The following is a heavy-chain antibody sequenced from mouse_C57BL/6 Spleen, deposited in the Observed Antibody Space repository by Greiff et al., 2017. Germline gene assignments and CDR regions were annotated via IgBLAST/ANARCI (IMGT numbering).Heavy chain of an antibody. CDR1: GYTFTSYW. CDR2: IDPSDSYT. Sequence: QVQLQQPGAELVRPGTSVQLSCKASGYTFTSYWMHWVKQRPGQGLEWIGVIDPSDSYTNYNQKFKGKATLTVDTSYSTAYMQLSSLTSEDSAVYYCARDGPWGQVTLVTVSA. CDR3: ARDGP. D-gene: IGHD2-3*01. V-gene: IGHV1-59*01. J-gene: IGHJ3*01.